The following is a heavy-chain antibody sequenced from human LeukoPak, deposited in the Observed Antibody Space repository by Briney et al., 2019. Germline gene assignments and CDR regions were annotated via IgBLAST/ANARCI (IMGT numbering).Heavy chain of an antibody. V-gene: IGHV1-18*04. Sequence: GASVKVSCKASGYTFTSYGISWVRQAPGQGLEWMGWISAYNGNTNYAQKLQGRVTMTTDTSTSTAYMELRSLRSDDTAVYYCAKKGDILTGYALEYCGQRTLVTASS. D-gene: IGHD3-9*01. CDR1: GYTFTSYG. CDR3: AKKGDILTGYALEY. CDR2: ISAYNGNT. J-gene: IGHJ4*02.